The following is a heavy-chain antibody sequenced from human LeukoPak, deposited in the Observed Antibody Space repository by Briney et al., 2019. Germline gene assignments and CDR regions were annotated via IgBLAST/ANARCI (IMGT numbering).Heavy chain of an antibody. J-gene: IGHJ4*02. CDR2: ISASGGST. CDR1: GSTFSSHP. CDR3: AKRFCGSGSCYSID. Sequence: GGSLRLSCAASGSTFSSHPMSWVRQAPGKGLEWVSAISASGGSTYYVDSVKGRFTISRDNPQNTLYLQMNGLRAEDTAIYYCAKRFCGSGSCYSIDWGQGTLVTVSS. V-gene: IGHV3-23*01. D-gene: IGHD2-15*01.